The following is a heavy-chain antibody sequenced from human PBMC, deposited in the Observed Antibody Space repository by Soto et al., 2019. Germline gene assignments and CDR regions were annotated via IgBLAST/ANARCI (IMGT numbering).Heavy chain of an antibody. J-gene: IGHJ4*02. V-gene: IGHV4-31*03. CDR1: GGSISSGGYY. CDR2: IYYSGST. CDR3: TSQPLGGVFREDY. Sequence: SETLSLTCTVSGGSISSGGYYWSWIRQHPGKGLEWIGYIYYSGSTYYNPSVKSRVTISVDTSKNQFSLKLSFLTAADTAVYYCTSQPLGGVFREDYWGQGTLVTVSS. D-gene: IGHD1-26*01.